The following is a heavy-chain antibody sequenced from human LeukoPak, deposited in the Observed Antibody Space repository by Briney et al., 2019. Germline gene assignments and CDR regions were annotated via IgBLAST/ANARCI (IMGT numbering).Heavy chain of an antibody. CDR1: GFTFNIYG. Sequence: GGSLRLSCAGSGFTFNIYGMHWIRQAPGKGLEWLAFIWNGGDEKYIADSVQGRFTISSDNSKNTLFLQMNSLGPEDTAVYYCARSGGDVFQIWDQGTVVTVSS. D-gene: IGHD1-26*01. J-gene: IGHJ3*02. V-gene: IGHV3-30*02. CDR3: ARSGGDVFQI. CDR2: IWNGGDEK.